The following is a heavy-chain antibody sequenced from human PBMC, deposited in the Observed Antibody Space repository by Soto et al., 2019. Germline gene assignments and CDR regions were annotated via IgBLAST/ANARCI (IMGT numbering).Heavy chain of an antibody. CDR2: IKQDGSEK. CDR3: ARDLTTVTTLFPTNPLP. V-gene: IGHV3-7*01. CDR1: GFTFSSYW. Sequence: GGSLRLSCAASGFTFSSYWMSWVRQAPGKGLEWVANIKQDGSEKYYVDSVKGRFTISRDNAKNSLYLQMNSLRAEDTAVYYCARDLTTVTTLFPTNPLPWGQGTLVTVSS. D-gene: IGHD4-17*01. J-gene: IGHJ5*02.